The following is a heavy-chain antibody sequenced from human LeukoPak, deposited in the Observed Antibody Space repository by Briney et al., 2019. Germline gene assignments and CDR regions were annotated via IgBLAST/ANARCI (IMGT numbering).Heavy chain of an antibody. CDR3: ARGRIIRGYFDY. V-gene: IGHV3-21*04. CDR2: ISSRGSYT. Sequence: GGSLRLSCAASGFTFSNYNMNWVRQAPGKGLEWVSYISSRGSYTYYADSVKGRFTISRDNAKNSLYLQMNSLRAEDTALYYCARGRIIRGYFDYWGQGTLVTVSS. J-gene: IGHJ4*02. D-gene: IGHD2/OR15-2a*01. CDR1: GFTFSNYN.